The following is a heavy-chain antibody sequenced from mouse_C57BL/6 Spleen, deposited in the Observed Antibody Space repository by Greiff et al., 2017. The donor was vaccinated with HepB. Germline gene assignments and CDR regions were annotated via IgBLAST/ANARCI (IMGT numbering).Heavy chain of an antibody. CDR1: GFSLTSYG. CDR3: ARHSPGRKGFDY. CDR2: IWSDGST. Sequence: QVQLQQSGPGLVAPSQSLSITCTVSGFSLTSYGVHWVRQPPGKGLEWLVVIWSDGSTTYNSALKSRLSISKDNSKSQVFLKMNSLQTDDTAMYYCARHSPGRKGFDYWGQGTTLTVSS. J-gene: IGHJ2*01. V-gene: IGHV2-6-1*01.